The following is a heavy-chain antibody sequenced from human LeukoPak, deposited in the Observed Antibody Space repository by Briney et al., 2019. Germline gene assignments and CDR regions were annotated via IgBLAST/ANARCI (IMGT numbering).Heavy chain of an antibody. J-gene: IGHJ3*02. CDR3: ARHMYYDFWSGFRRPMAFDI. CDR1: GGSISSSSYY. D-gene: IGHD3-3*01. CDR2: IYYSGST. V-gene: IGHV4-39*01. Sequence: SETLSLTCTVSGGSISSSSYYWGWIRQPLGKGLEWIGSIYYSGSTYYNPSLKSRVTISVDTSKNQFSLKLSSVTAADTAVHYCARHMYYDFWSGFRRPMAFDIWGQGTMVTVSS.